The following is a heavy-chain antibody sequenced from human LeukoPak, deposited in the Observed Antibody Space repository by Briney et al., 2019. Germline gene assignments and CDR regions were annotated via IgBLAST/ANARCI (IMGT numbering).Heavy chain of an antibody. Sequence: ASVKVSCKTSGYSFTDYYIHWVRHAPGQGLEWMGWINPNSGVTKDAQKFQGRVIMTRDTSINTAYMDLSSLRSDDTAVYFCARDVWTVATSGGGGFDPWGQGTLVTVSS. CDR3: ARDVWTVATSGGGGFDP. J-gene: IGHJ5*02. CDR1: GYSFTDYY. CDR2: INPNSGVT. V-gene: IGHV1-2*02. D-gene: IGHD2-8*02.